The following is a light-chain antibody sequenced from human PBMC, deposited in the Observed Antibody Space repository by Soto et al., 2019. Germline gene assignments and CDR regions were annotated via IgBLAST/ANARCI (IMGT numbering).Light chain of an antibody. CDR1: QTLLHSNGYNY. Sequence: IVMTQSPLSLPVTPGEPASISCRSSQTLLHSNGYNYLDWYLQKPGQSPQLLIYLGSNRASGVPDRFSGSGSGTDFTLKINRVEAEDVGVFYCMQGLRPMYTFGQGTKLEIK. CDR2: LGS. V-gene: IGKV2-28*01. CDR3: MQGLRPMYT. J-gene: IGKJ2*01.